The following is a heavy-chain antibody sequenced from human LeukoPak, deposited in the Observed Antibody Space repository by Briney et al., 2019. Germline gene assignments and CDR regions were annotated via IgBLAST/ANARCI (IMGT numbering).Heavy chain of an antibody. CDR2: ISSSGSTI. Sequence: GGSLRLSCAASGFTFSDYYMSWIRQARGKGLEWVSYISSSGSTIYYADSVKGRFTISRDNAKNSLYLQLNSLRDEDTAVYYCARVQLSGDLSLYFDYWGQGTMVTVPS. V-gene: IGHV3-11*01. J-gene: IGHJ4*02. CDR1: GFTFSDYY. D-gene: IGHD7-27*01. CDR3: ARVQLSGDLSLYFDY.